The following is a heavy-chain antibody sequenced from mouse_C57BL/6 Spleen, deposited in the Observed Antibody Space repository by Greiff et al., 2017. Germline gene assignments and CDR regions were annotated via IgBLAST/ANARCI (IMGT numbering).Heavy chain of an antibody. J-gene: IGHJ3*01. CDR2: ILPGSGST. CDR1: GYTFTGYW. Sequence: QVQLQQSGAELMKPGASVKLSCKATGYTFTGYWIEWVKQRPGHGLEWIGEILPGSGSTNYNDKFKGKATFTTDTSSNTAYMQLSSLTTEDSAIYYCARGYYDYDGAWFAYWGQGTLVTVSA. D-gene: IGHD2-4*01. CDR3: ARGYYDYDGAWFAY. V-gene: IGHV1-9*01.